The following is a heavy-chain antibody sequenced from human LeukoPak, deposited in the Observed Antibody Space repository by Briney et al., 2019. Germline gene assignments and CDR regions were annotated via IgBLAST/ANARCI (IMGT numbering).Heavy chain of an antibody. V-gene: IGHV3-21*01. J-gene: IGHJ4*02. CDR2: ISSISSYI. Sequence: PGRSLRLSCAAYGSTFGIYRMNWVSQPPGNGLEWVSSISSISSYIYYADSVKGRFTISRDNAKNSLYLQMNSLRAEDTAVYYCARRGRYDSSGYYSYWGQGTLVTVSS. CDR1: GSTFGIYR. CDR3: ARRGRYDSSGYYSY. D-gene: IGHD3-22*01.